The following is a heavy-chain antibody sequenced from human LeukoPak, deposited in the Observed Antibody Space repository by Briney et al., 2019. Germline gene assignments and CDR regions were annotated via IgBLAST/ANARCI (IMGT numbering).Heavy chain of an antibody. V-gene: IGHV1-46*01. Sequence: ASVKVSCKASGYTFTSYYMHWVRQAPGQGLEWMGIINPSCGSTSYAQKFQGRVTMTRDTSTSRVYMELSSLRSEDTAVYYCARAKGITIFGVVLNWFDPRGQGTLVTVSS. CDR2: INPSCGST. J-gene: IGHJ5*02. CDR3: ARAKGITIFGVVLNWFDP. D-gene: IGHD3-3*01. CDR1: GYTFTSYY.